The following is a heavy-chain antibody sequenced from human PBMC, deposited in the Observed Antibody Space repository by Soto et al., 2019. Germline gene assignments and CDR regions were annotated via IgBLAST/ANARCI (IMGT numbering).Heavy chain of an antibody. D-gene: IGHD2-2*01. CDR3: ARDPYCISTSCYGWVYYYYGMDV. CDR1: GYTFTSYG. CDR2: ISAYNGNT. V-gene: IGHV1-18*01. J-gene: IGHJ6*02. Sequence: QVQLVQSGAEVKKPGASVKVSCKASGYTFTSYGISWVRQAPGQGLEWMGWISAYNGNTNYAQKLQGRVTMTTDTSTSTAYMELRSLRSDDTAVYYCARDPYCISTSCYGWVYYYYGMDVWGQGTTVTVSS.